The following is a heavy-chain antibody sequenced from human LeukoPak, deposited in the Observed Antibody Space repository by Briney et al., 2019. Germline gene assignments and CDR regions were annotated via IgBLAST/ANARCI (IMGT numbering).Heavy chain of an antibody. CDR1: GFTFSDYW. J-gene: IGHJ4*02. CDR2: VNSDASSK. Sequence: LGVALRLSCAASGFTFSDYWMHWVRPAPGKGLAWVSCVNSDASSKVYADSVKGRFTISRDIGKNTLHLQMNSLRAEDTAVYYCVRGGSYSSGSFDCWGQGALVTVSS. V-gene: IGHV3-74*01. CDR3: VRGGSYSSGSFDC. D-gene: IGHD6-19*01.